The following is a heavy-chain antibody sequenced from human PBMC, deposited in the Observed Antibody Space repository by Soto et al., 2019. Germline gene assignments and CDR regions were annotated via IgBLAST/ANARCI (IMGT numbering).Heavy chain of an antibody. D-gene: IGHD6-13*01. CDR3: AAGGSWYAF. Sequence: GASVKVSFKTSGKPFMGHYIHWLRQAPGQGFEWLGYISNSGDTKFSQNFQGRVSMTRDTSITTAYMELRGLQSGDTAVYYCAAGGSWYAFWGQGTLVTSPQ. CDR2: YISNSGDT. J-gene: IGHJ4*02. V-gene: IGHV1-2*02. CDR1: GKPFMGHY.